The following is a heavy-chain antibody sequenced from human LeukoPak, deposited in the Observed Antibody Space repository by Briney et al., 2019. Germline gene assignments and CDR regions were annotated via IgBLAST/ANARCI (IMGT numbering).Heavy chain of an antibody. J-gene: IGHJ6*02. V-gene: IGHV3-21*01. CDR2: ISSSSGYI. CDR3: ARDNNWSLMDV. D-gene: IGHD1-20*01. CDR1: GFTFSSYT. Sequence: GGSLRLSCAASGFTFSSYTMNWVRQAPGKGLEWVSSISSSSGYIHYADSVKGRFTISRDNAKNTLYLQMNSLRAEDTAVYYCARDNNWSLMDVWGHGTTVTVSS.